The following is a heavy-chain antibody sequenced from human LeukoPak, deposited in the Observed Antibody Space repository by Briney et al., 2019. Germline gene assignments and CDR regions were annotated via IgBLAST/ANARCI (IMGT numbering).Heavy chain of an antibody. J-gene: IGHJ4*02. V-gene: IGHV3-48*03. CDR2: ISSSGSTI. D-gene: IGHD5-12*01. CDR3: ARERGYSGYDYFIDSPSDY. Sequence: EGSLRLSCAASGFTFSSYEMNWVRQAPGKGLEWVSYISSSGSTIYYADSAKGRFTISRDNAKNSLYLQMNSLRAEDTAVYYCARERGYSGYDYFIDSPSDYWGQGTLVTVSS. CDR1: GFTFSSYE.